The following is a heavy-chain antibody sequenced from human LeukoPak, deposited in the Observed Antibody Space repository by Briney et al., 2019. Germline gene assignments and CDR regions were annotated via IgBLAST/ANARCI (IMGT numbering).Heavy chain of an antibody. V-gene: IGHV3-66*02. CDR2: IYSDGST. D-gene: IGHD2-8*01. Sequence: GGSLRLSCAASGFTVSTNYMSWVRQAPGKGLEWVSIIYSDGSTYYADSVKGRFTISRDNSKNTLYLQMNSLRAEDTAVYYCASDCTRPTCPADYWGQGTLVTVSS. CDR1: GFTVSTNY. J-gene: IGHJ4*02. CDR3: ASDCTRPTCPADY.